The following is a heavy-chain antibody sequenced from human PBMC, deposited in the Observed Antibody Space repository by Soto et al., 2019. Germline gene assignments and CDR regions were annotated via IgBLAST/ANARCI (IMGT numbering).Heavy chain of an antibody. CDR1: GYTFTSYD. D-gene: IGHD2-2*01. Sequence: ASLKVSCKASGYTFTSYDINWVRQATGQGLEWMGWMNPNSGNTGYAQKFQGRVTMTRNTSISTAYMELSSLRSEDTAVYYCARDIQEDIVVVPAATGNGRWFDPWGQGTLVTVSS. CDR3: ARDIQEDIVVVPAATGNGRWFDP. V-gene: IGHV1-8*01. J-gene: IGHJ5*02. CDR2: MNPNSGNT.